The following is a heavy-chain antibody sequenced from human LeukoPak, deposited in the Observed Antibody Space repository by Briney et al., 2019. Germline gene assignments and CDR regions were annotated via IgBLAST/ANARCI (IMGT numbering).Heavy chain of an antibody. J-gene: IGHJ4*02. D-gene: IGHD6-19*01. CDR3: TRQQDNNGWSDY. CDR1: GFIFSSDW. V-gene: IGHV3-74*01. Sequence: GGSLRLSCAASGFIFSSDWMHWVRQAPGKGLAWVSRISSDGSVTTYADSVKGRFTISSDSAKNTLYLQMNSLRVEDTAVYFCTRQQDNNGWSDYWGRGTLVTVSS. CDR2: ISSDGSVT.